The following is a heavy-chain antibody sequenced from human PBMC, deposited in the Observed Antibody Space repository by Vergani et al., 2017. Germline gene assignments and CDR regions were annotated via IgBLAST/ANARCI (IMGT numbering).Heavy chain of an antibody. CDR2: IDDDGYST. V-gene: IGHV3-74*02. D-gene: IGHD6-19*01. CDR1: GFTFSSFW. CDR3: ARGRAVDY. J-gene: IGHJ4*02. Sequence: EVQLVESGGGLVQPGGSLRLSCAASGFTFSSFWMHWVRQAPGKGLVWVSRIDDDGYSTTYADSVKGRFTIARDNAKNTLYLQMNSLRAEDTAIYYCARGRAVDYWGQGTLVTVSS.